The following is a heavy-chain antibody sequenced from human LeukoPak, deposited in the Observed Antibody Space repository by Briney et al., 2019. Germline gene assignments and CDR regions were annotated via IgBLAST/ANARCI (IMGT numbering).Heavy chain of an antibody. CDR3: ATPFTMVRGDRIDP. J-gene: IGHJ5*02. V-gene: IGHV6-1*01. Sequence: SQTLSLTCAISGDSVSRSGPGWNWIRQSPSRGLEWLGRTYYRSKWYYDYGSSLKSRITINPETSKNQFSLKLSSVTAADTAVYYCATPFTMVRGDRIDPWGQGTLVTVSS. CDR2: TYYRSKWYY. CDR1: GDSVSRSGPG. D-gene: IGHD3-10*01.